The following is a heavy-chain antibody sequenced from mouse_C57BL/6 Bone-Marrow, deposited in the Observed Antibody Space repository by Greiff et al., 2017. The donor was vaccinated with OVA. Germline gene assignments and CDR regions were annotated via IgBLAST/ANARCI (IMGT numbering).Heavy chain of an antibody. CDR1: GYSFTGYF. J-gene: IGHJ2*01. Sequence: VQLQQSGPELVKPGDSVKISCKASGYSFTGYFMNWVMQSHGKSLEWIGRINPYNGDTFYNQKFKGTATLTVDKSSSTAHMELRSLTSEDSAVYYCARRGISYYFDYWGQGTTLTVSS. V-gene: IGHV1-20*01. CDR3: ARRGISYYFDY. CDR2: INPYNGDT.